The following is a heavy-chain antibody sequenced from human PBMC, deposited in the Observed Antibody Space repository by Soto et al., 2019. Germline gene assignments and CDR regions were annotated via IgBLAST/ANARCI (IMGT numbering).Heavy chain of an antibody. J-gene: IGHJ4*02. CDR1: GFTFNTYL. CDR3: ARERSIRTTNSHWGSYRYVDY. CDR2: MSGSSGDT. Sequence: GGSLRLSCSASGFTFNTYLMSWVRQAPGKGLEWVAMSGSSGDTYYADSVKGRFTISRDNSKNTVYLQMNSLRAEDTAVYYCARERSIRTTNSHWGSYRYVDYPGQGIRVNVSS. V-gene: IGHV3-23*01. D-gene: IGHD3-16*02.